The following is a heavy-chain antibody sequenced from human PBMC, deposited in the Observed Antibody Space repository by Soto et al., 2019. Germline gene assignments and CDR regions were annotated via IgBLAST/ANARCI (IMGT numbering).Heavy chain of an antibody. CDR1: GGSISSSSYY. CDR3: ARGIEGSGTPAFGY. V-gene: IGHV4-39*01. J-gene: IGHJ4*02. Sequence: QLQLQESGPGLVKPSETLSLTCTVSGGSISSSSYYWGWIRQPPGKGLEWIGSIYYSGSTYYNPSLTSRVTISVDTSKNQFSLKLSSVTAADTAVYYCARGIEGSGTPAFGYWGQGTLVTVSS. CDR2: IYYSGST. D-gene: IGHD3-10*01.